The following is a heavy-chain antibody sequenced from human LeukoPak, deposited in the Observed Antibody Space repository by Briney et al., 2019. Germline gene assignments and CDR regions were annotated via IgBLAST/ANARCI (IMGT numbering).Heavy chain of an antibody. V-gene: IGHV3-30*18. CDR3: AKDRILTGYYPNAFDI. D-gene: IGHD3-9*01. J-gene: IGHJ3*02. Sequence: PGGSLRLSCAASGFTFSSFGMHWVRQAPGKGLEWVAVISYDGSNKYYADSVKGRFTISRDNSKNTLYLQMNSLRAEDTAVYYCAKDRILTGYYPNAFDIWGQGTMVTVSS. CDR1: GFTFSSFG. CDR2: ISYDGSNK.